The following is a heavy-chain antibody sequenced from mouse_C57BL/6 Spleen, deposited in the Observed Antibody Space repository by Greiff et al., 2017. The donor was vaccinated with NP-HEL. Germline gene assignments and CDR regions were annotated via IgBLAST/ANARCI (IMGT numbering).Heavy chain of an antibody. CDR3: ARGEAAQATGFAY. CDR1: GYSFTDYN. V-gene: IGHV1-39*01. J-gene: IGHJ3*01. Sequence: EVKLQESGPELVKPGASVKISCKASGYSFTDYNMNWVKQSNGKSLEWIGVINPNYGTTSYNQKFKGKATLTVDQSSSTAYMQLNSLTSEDSAVYYCARGEAAQATGFAYWGQGTLVTVSA. D-gene: IGHD3-2*02. CDR2: INPNYGTT.